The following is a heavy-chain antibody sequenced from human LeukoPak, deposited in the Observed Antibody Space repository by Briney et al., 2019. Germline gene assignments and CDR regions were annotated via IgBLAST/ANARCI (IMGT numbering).Heavy chain of an antibody. CDR3: AKGTTSSPTCPIDY. CDR2: ISDSGGSA. J-gene: IGHJ4*02. CDR1: GFTFRSYA. V-gene: IGHV3-23*01. D-gene: IGHD2-2*01. Sequence: GESLRLSCAASGFTFRSYAMNWVRQAPGKGLQWVSVISDSGGSAHYADSVQGRFTISRDNSKNTLYIQMTSLRAEDTAIYYCAKGTTSSPTCPIDYWGPGTLVTVSS.